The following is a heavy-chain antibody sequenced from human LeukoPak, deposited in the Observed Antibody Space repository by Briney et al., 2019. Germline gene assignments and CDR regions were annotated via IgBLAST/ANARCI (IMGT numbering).Heavy chain of an antibody. J-gene: IGHJ4*02. D-gene: IGHD6-13*01. CDR1: GFTFSSYS. V-gene: IGHV3-21*01. Sequence: GGSLRLSCAASGFTFSSYSMNWVRQAPGKGLEWVSSISSSSSYIYYADSVKGRFTISRDDAKNSLYLQMNSLRAEDTAVYYCARALGSSSWTFDYWGQGTLVTVSS. CDR2: ISSSSSYI. CDR3: ARALGSSSWTFDY.